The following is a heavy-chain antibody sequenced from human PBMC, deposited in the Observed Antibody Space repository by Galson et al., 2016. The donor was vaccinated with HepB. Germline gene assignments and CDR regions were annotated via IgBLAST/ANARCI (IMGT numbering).Heavy chain of an antibody. CDR2: IIPIFGTA. Sequence: SVKVSCKASGGTFSGYAISWVRQAPGQGLEWMGGIIPIFGTADYAQKFQGRVTITADTSTSTAYMALSRLTSEDTAVYYCARDNQLRLGYRKYYYGMDVWGQGTTVTVSS. CDR3: ARDNQLRLGYRKYYYGMDV. D-gene: IGHD1-14*01. CDR1: GGTFSGYA. J-gene: IGHJ6*02. V-gene: IGHV1-69*06.